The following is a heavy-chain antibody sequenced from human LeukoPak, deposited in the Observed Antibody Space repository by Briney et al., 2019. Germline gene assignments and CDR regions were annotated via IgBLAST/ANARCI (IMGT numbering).Heavy chain of an antibody. CDR2: IIPIFGTA. Sequence: SVKVSCKASGDTFSSYAISWVLQAPGQGLEWMGGIIPIFGTANYAQKFQGRVTITTDESTSTAYMELSSLRSEDTAVYYCARGLATRNYFDYWGQGTLVTVSS. V-gene: IGHV1-69*05. CDR3: ARGLATRNYFDY. CDR1: GDTFSSYA. J-gene: IGHJ4*02. D-gene: IGHD5-24*01.